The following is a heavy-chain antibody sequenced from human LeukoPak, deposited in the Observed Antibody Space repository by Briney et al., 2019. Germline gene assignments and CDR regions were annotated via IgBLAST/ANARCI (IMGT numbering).Heavy chain of an antibody. CDR3: ARDGRFGELFDY. CDR1: GYTFNNNG. CDR2: ISAYNGDT. V-gene: IGHV1-18*01. Sequence: ASVKVSCKASGYTFNNNGISWARQAPGQGLEWMGWISAYNGDTNYAQKLQGRVTMTTDTSTSTAYMEVRSLRSDDTAVYYCARDGRFGELFDYWGQGTLVTVSS. D-gene: IGHD3-10*01. J-gene: IGHJ4*02.